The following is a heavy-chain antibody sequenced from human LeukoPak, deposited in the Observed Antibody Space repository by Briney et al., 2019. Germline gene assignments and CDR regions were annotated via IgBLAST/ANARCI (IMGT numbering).Heavy chain of an antibody. V-gene: IGHV3-7*01. J-gene: IGHJ4*02. D-gene: IGHD3-3*01. CDR2: IRPGGSEQ. CDR3: AGRDSSWSPWAY. CDR1: GFPFSSFG. Sequence: GGSLRLSCAASGFPFSSFGMNCVRQTPGRGLEWVANIRPGGSEQYYVDSVRGRFTISRDNAKNSVYLDMNNLRVDDTGVYYCAGRDSSWSPWAYWGQGTLVSVSS.